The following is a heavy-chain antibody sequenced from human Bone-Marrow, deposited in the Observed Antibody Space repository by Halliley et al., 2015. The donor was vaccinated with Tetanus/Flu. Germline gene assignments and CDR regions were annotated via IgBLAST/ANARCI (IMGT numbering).Heavy chain of an antibody. CDR2: ISYDGSII. V-gene: IGHV3-30*03. CDR1: GFTFSYYG. J-gene: IGHJ4*02. D-gene: IGHD3-22*01. CDR3: ARTDRSGPDF. Sequence: SLRLSCSASGFTFSYYGMHWVRQAPGKGLEWVAIISYDGSIIYYADSLKGRFIISRDNSKDTLYLQMNSLSPDDTALYYCARTDRSGPDFWGQGTLVTVSS.